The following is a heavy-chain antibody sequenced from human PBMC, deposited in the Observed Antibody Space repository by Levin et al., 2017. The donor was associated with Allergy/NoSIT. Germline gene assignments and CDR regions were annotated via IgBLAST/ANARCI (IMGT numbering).Heavy chain of an antibody. CDR3: ARESPLTSGNKWYSYHYMDV. CDR1: SGSISSYY. V-gene: IGHV4-59*01. Sequence: SQTLSLTCTVSSGSISSYYWSWIRQPPGKGLEWIGYIYYIGSTNYNPSLKSRVTISVDTSKNQFSLKLSSVTAADTAVYYFARESPLTSGNKWYSYHYMDVWGKGTTVTVSS. CDR2: IYYIGST. J-gene: IGHJ6*03. D-gene: IGHD3-10*01.